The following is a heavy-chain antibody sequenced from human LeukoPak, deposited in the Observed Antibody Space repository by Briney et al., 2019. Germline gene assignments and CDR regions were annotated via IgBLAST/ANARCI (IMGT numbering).Heavy chain of an antibody. J-gene: IGHJ4*02. Sequence: SETLSLTCTVSTYSISSGYYWGWIRQPPGKGLEWIGSISHSGSTYYNPSLKSRVTISVDTSKNQFSLKVRSVTAADTAVYYCARDPEDYGDPRGYYWGQGTLVTVSS. D-gene: IGHD4-17*01. CDR1: TYSISSGYY. CDR2: ISHSGST. V-gene: IGHV4-38-2*02. CDR3: ARDPEDYGDPRGYY.